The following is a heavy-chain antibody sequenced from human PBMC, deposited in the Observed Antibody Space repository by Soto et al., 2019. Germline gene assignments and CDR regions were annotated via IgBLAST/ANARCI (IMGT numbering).Heavy chain of an antibody. CDR2: INPDAGAT. D-gene: IGHD2-2*01. V-gene: IGHV1-46*01. Sequence: ASVKVSCKASAYSFTTYHIHWVRQAPGQGXEWMGLINPDAGATNYAQRFQGRLRLTRDTSTSTVYMELRSLRFDDTAVYYCARGDIVLVPASEGNWFDPWGQGTLVTVSS. CDR1: AYSFTTYH. J-gene: IGHJ5*02. CDR3: ARGDIVLVPASEGNWFDP.